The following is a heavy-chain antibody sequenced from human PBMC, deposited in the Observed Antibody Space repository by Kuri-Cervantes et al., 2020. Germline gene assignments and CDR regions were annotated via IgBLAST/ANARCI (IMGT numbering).Heavy chain of an antibody. CDR1: GGSISSYY. J-gene: IGHJ5*02. CDR2: IYYSGST. Sequence: LRPSCTVSGGSISSYYWSWIRQHPGKGLEWIGYIYYSGSTYYNPSLKSRVTISVDTSKNQFSLKLSSVTAADTAVYYCARRRLLWFGESGHWFDPWGQGTLVTVSS. D-gene: IGHD3-10*01. CDR3: ARRRLLWFGESGHWFDP. V-gene: IGHV4-31*03.